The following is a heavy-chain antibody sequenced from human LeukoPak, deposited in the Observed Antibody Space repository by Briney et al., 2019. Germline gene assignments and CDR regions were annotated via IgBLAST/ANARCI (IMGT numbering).Heavy chain of an antibody. V-gene: IGHV3-7*01. CDR1: GFTFSSYW. D-gene: IGHD3-3*01. CDR3: ARPTSGYAWYFAL. J-gene: IGHJ2*01. Sequence: PGGSLRLSCAASGFTFSSYWMSWVRQAPGKGLEWVANIKQDGSEKYYVDSVKGRFTISRDNAKNSLYLQMNSLRAEDTAIYYCARPTSGYAWYFALWGRGTLVTVSS. CDR2: IKQDGSEK.